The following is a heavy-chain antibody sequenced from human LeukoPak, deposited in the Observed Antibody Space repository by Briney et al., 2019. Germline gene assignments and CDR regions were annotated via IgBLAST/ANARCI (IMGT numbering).Heavy chain of an antibody. CDR2: IDSSATRT. D-gene: IGHD3/OR15-3a*01. CDR3: AKDETLWAGAYYFEH. V-gene: IGHV3-23*01. Sequence: PGGSLRLSCTASGFIFNKYAMSWVRQAAGKGLEWVSDIDSSATRTYYADSVKGRFTISRDNSKNTLYLQMSSLRADDTAVYYCAKDETLWAGAYYFEHWGQGTLVTVSS. CDR1: GFIFNKYA. J-gene: IGHJ4*02.